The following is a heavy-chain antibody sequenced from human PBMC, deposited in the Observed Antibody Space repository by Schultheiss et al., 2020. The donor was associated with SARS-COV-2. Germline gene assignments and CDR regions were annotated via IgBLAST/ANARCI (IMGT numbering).Heavy chain of an antibody. Sequence: GGSLRLSFEGCEFELPRSDIVRVRQAPGKGLEWVSGIYSGGSTYYADSVKGRFTISRDNAKNSLYLQMNSLRDEDTAVYYCARDRDLGYYYYGMDVWGQGTTVTVSS. V-gene: IGHV3-66*01. CDR3: ARDRDLGYYYYGMDV. D-gene: IGHD3-16*01. CDR2: IYSGGST. J-gene: IGHJ6*02. CDR1: EFELPRSD.